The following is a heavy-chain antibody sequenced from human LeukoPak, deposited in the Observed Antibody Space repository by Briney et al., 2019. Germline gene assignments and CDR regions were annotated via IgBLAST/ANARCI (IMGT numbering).Heavy chain of an antibody. CDR1: GGSFSGYY. J-gene: IGHJ4*02. D-gene: IGHD3-3*01. V-gene: IGHV4-34*01. CDR3: ARGLNDSWTGENY. Sequence: SETLSLTCAVYGGSFSGYYWSWIRQPPGKGLEWIGEINHSGSTNYNPSLKSRVTISVDTSKSQFSLKVRYVTAADTAVYYCARGLNDSWTGENYWGQGTLVTVSS. CDR2: INHSGST.